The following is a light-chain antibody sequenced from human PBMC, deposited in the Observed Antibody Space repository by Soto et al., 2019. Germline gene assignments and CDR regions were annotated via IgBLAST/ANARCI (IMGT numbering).Light chain of an antibody. CDR2: ANI. J-gene: IGLJ2*01. CDR1: TSNIGAGYG. V-gene: IGLV1-40*01. CDR3: QSYDSSLSGPVV. Sequence: QSVVTQPPSVSGAPGQRVTISCTGSTSNIGAGYGVHWYQQLPGTAPKLLIYANINRPSGVPDRFSGSKSDTSASLTITGLRAEDEADYYCQSYDSSLSGPVVFGGGTKLTVL.